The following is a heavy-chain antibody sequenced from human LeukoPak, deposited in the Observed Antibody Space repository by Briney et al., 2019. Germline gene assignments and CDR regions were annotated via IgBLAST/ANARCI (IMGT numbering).Heavy chain of an antibody. CDR2: INHSGST. CDR3: ARVLRTAMVTAFDY. J-gene: IGHJ4*02. D-gene: IGHD5-18*01. CDR1: GGSFSGYY. Sequence: PSETLSLTCAVYGGSFSGYYWSWIRQPPGKGLEWIGEINHSGSTNYNPSLKSRVTISVDTSKNQFSLKLSSVTAADTAVYYCARVLRTAMVTAFDYWGQGTLVTVSS. V-gene: IGHV4-34*01.